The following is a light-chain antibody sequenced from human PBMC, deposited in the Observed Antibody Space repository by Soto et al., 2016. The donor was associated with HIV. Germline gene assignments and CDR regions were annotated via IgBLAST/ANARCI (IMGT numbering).Light chain of an antibody. CDR2: AAS. V-gene: IGKV1-NL1*01. CDR3: QQYYSTPLLT. Sequence: DIEMTQSPSSLSASVGDRVTITCRASQSISSYLNWYQQKPGKAPKLLIYAASRLESGVPSRFSGSGSGTDYTLTISSLQPEDFATYYCQQYYSTPLLTFGGGTKVQIK. CDR1: QSISSY. J-gene: IGKJ4*01.